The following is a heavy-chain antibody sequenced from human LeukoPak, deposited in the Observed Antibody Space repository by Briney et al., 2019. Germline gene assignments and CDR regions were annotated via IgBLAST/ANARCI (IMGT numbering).Heavy chain of an antibody. V-gene: IGHV3-9*01. CDR2: ISWNSGSI. Sequence: QPGRSLRLSCAASGFTFDDYAMHWVRQAPGKGLEWVSGISWNSGSIGYADSVKGRFTISRDNAKNSLYLQMNSLRAEDTALYYCAKELTGTYYYYGMYVWGQGTTVTVSS. CDR3: AKELTGTYYYYGMYV. D-gene: IGHD7-27*01. J-gene: IGHJ6*02. CDR1: GFTFDDYA.